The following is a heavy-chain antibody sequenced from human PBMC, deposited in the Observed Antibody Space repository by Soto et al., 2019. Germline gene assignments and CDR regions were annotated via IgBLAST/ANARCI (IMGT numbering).Heavy chain of an antibody. Sequence: SETLSLTCIVSGGSISNYYWSWIRQPPGKGLEWIGYIYYSGRTNYNPSLTSRVTISVDTSKNQFSLKLSSVTAADTAVYYCARHRYSYGVYYFDYWGQGTLVTVSS. V-gene: IGHV4-59*08. CDR2: IYYSGRT. CDR3: ARHRYSYGVYYFDY. D-gene: IGHD5-18*01. CDR1: GGSISNYY. J-gene: IGHJ4*02.